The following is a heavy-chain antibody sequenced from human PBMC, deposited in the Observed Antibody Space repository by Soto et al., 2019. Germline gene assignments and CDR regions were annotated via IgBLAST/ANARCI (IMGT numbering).Heavy chain of an antibody. V-gene: IGHV4-30-2*01. CDR2: INHLETT. Sequence: QLQLHESGSGLVKPSQTLSLTCTVSGASITYGGYSWSWIRQTPGKGLEWIGYINHLETTFYNPSFESRLSLSIDRAKNQFSRKLNSMSAADRAVYFCARGGGSDSFDYWGQGILVTVSS. J-gene: IGHJ4*02. CDR3: ARGGGSDSFDY. D-gene: IGHD1-26*01. CDR1: GASITYGGYS.